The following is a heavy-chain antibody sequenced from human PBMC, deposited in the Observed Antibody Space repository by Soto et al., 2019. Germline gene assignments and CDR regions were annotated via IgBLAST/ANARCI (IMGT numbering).Heavy chain of an antibody. Sequence: PGGSLRLSCAASGFTFSSYAMSWVRQAPGKGLEWVSAISGSGGSTYYADSVKGRFTISRDNSKNTLYLQMNSLGAEDTAVYYCAKITIHKYDFWSGYFGAATDYWGQGTLVTVSS. CDR3: AKITIHKYDFWSGYFGAATDY. J-gene: IGHJ4*02. V-gene: IGHV3-23*01. CDR2: ISGSGGST. D-gene: IGHD3-3*01. CDR1: GFTFSSYA.